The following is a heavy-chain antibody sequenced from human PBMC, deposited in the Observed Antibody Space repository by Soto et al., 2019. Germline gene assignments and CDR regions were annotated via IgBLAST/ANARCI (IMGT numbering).Heavy chain of an antibody. D-gene: IGHD2-2*01. Sequence: SGPTLVNPTQTLTLTCTFCRFSLSTSGVGVGWIRQPPGKALEWLALIYWDDDKRYSPSLKSRLTITKDTSKNQVVLTMTNMDPVDTATYYCAHRRYEGYFSSTRCCGTWFDHWGQGTLVTVSS. CDR3: AHRRYEGYFSSTRCCGTWFDH. CDR2: IYWDDDK. CDR1: RFSLSTSGVG. J-gene: IGHJ5*02. V-gene: IGHV2-5*02.